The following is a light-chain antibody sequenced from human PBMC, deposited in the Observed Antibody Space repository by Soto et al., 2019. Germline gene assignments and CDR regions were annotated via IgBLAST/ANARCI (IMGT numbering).Light chain of an antibody. J-gene: IGKJ2*03. CDR3: QQYNAYYS. V-gene: IGKV1-5*01. CDR1: QNISRW. Sequence: DIQITQSPSTLSASAGDRLMITCRASQNISRWLAWYQQKPGKAPVLLIYDASTLQGGVPSRFSGTGSGTVFTLTIRSLQPEDFATYYCQQYNAYYSFGQGTKVDIK. CDR2: DAS.